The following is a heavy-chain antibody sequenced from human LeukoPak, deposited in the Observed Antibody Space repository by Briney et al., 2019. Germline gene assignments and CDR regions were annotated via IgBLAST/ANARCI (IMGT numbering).Heavy chain of an antibody. Sequence: GGSLRLSCAASGFTFSSYGMSWVRQAPGKGLEWVSAISGSGGSTYYADSVKGRFTISRDNSKNTLYLQMNSLRAEDTAVYYCAKAIFYGGNQDAFDIWGQGTMVTVSS. D-gene: IGHD4-23*01. CDR3: AKAIFYGGNQDAFDI. CDR2: ISGSGGST. J-gene: IGHJ3*02. CDR1: GFTFSSYG. V-gene: IGHV3-23*01.